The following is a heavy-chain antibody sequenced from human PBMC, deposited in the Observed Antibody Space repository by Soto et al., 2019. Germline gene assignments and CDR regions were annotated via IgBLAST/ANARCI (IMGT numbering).Heavy chain of an antibody. J-gene: IGHJ3*02. CDR1: GYSFTSYW. V-gene: IGHV5-51*01. CDR2: IYPGDSDT. D-gene: IGHD4-17*01. Sequence: EVQLVQSGAEVKKPGESLKISCKGSGYSFTSYWIGWVRQMPGKGLEWMGIIYPGDSDTSYSPSFQGQVTISADKSISPAYLQWSSLKASDTAMYYCARIYNDGATTVTTYDAFDIWGHGTMVTVSS. CDR3: ARIYNDGATTVTTYDAFDI.